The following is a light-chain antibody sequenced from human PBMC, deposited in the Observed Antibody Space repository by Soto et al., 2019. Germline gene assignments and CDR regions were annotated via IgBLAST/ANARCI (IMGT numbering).Light chain of an antibody. CDR2: VAS. Sequence: IQLTQSPSSLSASVGDRVTITCRASQGISSYLAWYQQKPGKAPKLLLYVASTLHSGVPSRFSGSGSGTDFTLTISSLQPEDFATYYCQQLNSYPLTFGPGTKVDIK. J-gene: IGKJ3*01. V-gene: IGKV1-9*01. CDR1: QGISSY. CDR3: QQLNSYPLT.